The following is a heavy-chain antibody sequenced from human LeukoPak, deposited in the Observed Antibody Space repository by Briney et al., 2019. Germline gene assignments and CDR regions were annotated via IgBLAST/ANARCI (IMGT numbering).Heavy chain of an antibody. Sequence: SETLSLTCTVSGGSISSGDYYWSWIRQPPGKGLEWIGYIYYSGSTYYNPSLKSRVTISADTSKNQFSLKLSSVTAADTAVYYCASLGPGYGDHGAFFDYWGQGTLVTVSS. CDR3: ASLGPGYGDHGAFFDY. V-gene: IGHV4-30-4*01. J-gene: IGHJ4*02. CDR1: GGSISSGDYY. CDR2: IYYSGST. D-gene: IGHD4-17*01.